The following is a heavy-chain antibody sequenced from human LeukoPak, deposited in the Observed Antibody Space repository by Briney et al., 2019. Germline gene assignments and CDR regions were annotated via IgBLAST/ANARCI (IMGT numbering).Heavy chain of an antibody. CDR1: GFTFSSYS. CDR2: ISSSSSYI. J-gene: IGHJ4*02. V-gene: IGHV3-21*01. CDR3: ARDGTTSSSVNFDY. Sequence: GGSLRLSCAASGFTFSSYSMNWVRQDPGKGLEWVSSISSSSSYIYYADSVKGRFTICRDNAKNSLYLQMNSLRAEDTAVYYCARDGTTSSSVNFDYWGQGTLVSVSS. D-gene: IGHD6-6*01.